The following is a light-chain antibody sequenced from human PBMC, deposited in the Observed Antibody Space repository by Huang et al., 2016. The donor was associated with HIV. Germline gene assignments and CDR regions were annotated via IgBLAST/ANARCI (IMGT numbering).Light chain of an antibody. CDR3: MQSKQFPLT. V-gene: IGKV2D-29*02. CDR2: EVS. J-gene: IGKJ1*01. Sequence: DIVMTQTPLSLSVTPGQPASMSCNSSQSLLYDDRKTYLYWFHQKPGQSPHLLIDEVSKRLSRVPDRFSGSGSGTDFTLRISRVEAEDVGIYYCMQSKQFPLTFGQGTKVEIK. CDR1: QSLLYDDRKTY.